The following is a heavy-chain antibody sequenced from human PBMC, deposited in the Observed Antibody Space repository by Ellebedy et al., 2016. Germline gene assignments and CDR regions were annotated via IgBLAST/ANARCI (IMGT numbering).Heavy chain of an antibody. CDR2: ISPDGSIT. Sequence: GESLKISXAASGFTFSGYWVQWVRHVPGEGLVWVSRISPDGSITNYADSVKGRFSISRDNAKNTVSLQMNSLRAEDTAVYYCARDPDTASKIDYWGQGTLVTVSS. J-gene: IGHJ4*02. V-gene: IGHV3-74*01. CDR3: ARDPDTASKIDY. D-gene: IGHD5-18*01. CDR1: GFTFSGYW.